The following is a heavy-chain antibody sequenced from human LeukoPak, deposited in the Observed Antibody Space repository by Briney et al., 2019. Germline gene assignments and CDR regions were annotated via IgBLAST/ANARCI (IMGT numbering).Heavy chain of an antibody. CDR1: GFTFSSYG. D-gene: IGHD3-16*01. CDR2: IWYGGSNK. Sequence: GRSLRLSCAASGFTFSSYGMHWVRQAPGKGLEWVAVIWYGGSNKYYADSVKGRFTISRDNSKNTLYLQMNSLRAEDTAVYYCAKDLGGATFRAFDIWGQGTMVTVSS. V-gene: IGHV3-30*18. J-gene: IGHJ3*02. CDR3: AKDLGGATFRAFDI.